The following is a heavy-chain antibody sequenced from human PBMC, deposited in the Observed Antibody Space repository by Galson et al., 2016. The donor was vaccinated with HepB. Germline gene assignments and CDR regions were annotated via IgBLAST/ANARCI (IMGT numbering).Heavy chain of an antibody. CDR2: VHPGDSDT. D-gene: IGHD5-24*01. V-gene: IGHV5-51*01. Sequence: QSGAEVKKPGESLKISCKASGYRFTDYWIGWVRQTPVKGLEWMGVVHPGDSDTIYTPSFEGQVTISADRSITTAYLQWRRLRASDTAMYYCVKRGDGYNVSYSWGQGTLVTVSS. CDR1: GYRFTDYW. CDR3: VKRGDGYNVSYS. J-gene: IGHJ4*02.